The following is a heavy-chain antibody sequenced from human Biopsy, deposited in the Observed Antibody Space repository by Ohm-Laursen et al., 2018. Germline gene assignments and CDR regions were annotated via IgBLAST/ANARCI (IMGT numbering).Heavy chain of an antibody. CDR2: ISSSSSTI. CDR3: ARDTRWSPYSMDV. J-gene: IGHJ6*02. Sequence: SLRLSCAASEFTFSDYYMTWIRQAPGKGLECISYISSSSSTIYYADSVKGRFTISRDNAKNSLYLQMHSLRAEDTAVYYCARDTRWSPYSMDVWGQGTTVTVSS. D-gene: IGHD4-23*01. CDR1: EFTFSDYY. V-gene: IGHV3-11*01.